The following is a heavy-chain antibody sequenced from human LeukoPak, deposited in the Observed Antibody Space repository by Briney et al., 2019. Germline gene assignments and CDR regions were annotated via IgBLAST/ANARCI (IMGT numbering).Heavy chain of an antibody. CDR1: GGSMRSYF. CDR2: IYNSGST. V-gene: IGHV4-4*07. Sequence: SETLSLTCTVSGGSMRSYFWNWIRQPAGKGLEWIRRIYNSGSTKYNPSLKSRVTMSVDTSKNQFSLKLSSVTAADTAVYYCAREEGSSTSYYYYYMDVWGKGTTVTVSS. CDR3: AREEGSSTSYYYYYMDV. D-gene: IGHD2-2*01. J-gene: IGHJ6*03.